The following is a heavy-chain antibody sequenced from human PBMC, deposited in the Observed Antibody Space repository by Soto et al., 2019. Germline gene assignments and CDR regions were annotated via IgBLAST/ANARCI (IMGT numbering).Heavy chain of an antibody. D-gene: IGHD5-18*01. V-gene: IGHV1-69*02. Sequence: QVQLVQSGAEVKKPGSSVNVSCKASGGTFSSYTISWVRQAPGQGFEWMGRIIPILGIANYAQKFQRRVTITADKSKSRAYRELSSVRSEDTGVYYCARAGETETADCWGQGTLVTVSS. CDR2: IIPILGIA. J-gene: IGHJ4*02. CDR1: GGTFSSYT. CDR3: ARAGETETADC.